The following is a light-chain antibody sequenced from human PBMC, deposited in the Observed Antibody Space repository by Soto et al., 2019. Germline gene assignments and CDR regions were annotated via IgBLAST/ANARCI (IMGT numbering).Light chain of an antibody. Sequence: DIQMTQSPSTLSGSVGDRVTITCRASQTISSWLAWYQQTPGKAPKILIYKASTLKSGVPSRFRGSRSGTEFTLTLSSLQPDDFAIYYCQQYNSYSWTFGQGTKVDIK. CDR3: QQYNSYSWT. V-gene: IGKV1-5*03. CDR1: QTISSW. CDR2: KAS. J-gene: IGKJ1*01.